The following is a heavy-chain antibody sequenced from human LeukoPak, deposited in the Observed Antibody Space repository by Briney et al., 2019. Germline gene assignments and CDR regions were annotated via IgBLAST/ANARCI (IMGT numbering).Heavy chain of an antibody. CDR1: GYTCTSYA. Sequence: ASEKVSCKASGYTCTSYAMNWVRQATGQWLELMGWISTYNGHTNYAQKLQGRVTMTTDTSTSTAYMELRSLRSDDTAIYYCARDVVIEPAVAYYYYGMDVWGQGTTVTVSS. CDR2: ISTYNGHT. J-gene: IGHJ6*02. V-gene: IGHV1-18*01. D-gene: IGHD2-2*01. CDR3: ARDVVIEPAVAYYYYGMDV.